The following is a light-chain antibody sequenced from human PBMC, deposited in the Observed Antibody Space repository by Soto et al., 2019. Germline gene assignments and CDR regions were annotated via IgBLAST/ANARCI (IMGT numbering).Light chain of an antibody. CDR1: QSVSYSSDKRNC. V-gene: IGKV4-1*01. CDR2: WAS. Sequence: DIVMTQSPDSLAVSLGERSTINCKSSQSVSYSSDKRNCLAWYQQKPGLPPKLLIYWASTRESGVPDRFSGTVSGTDFTLTISSLQAEDVAVYYCQQEYSSPLTFGGGTKGEIK. J-gene: IGKJ4*01. CDR3: QQEYSSPLT.